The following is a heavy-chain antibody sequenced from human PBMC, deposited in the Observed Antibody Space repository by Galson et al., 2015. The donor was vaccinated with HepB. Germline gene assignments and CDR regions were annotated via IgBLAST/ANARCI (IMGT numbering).Heavy chain of an antibody. J-gene: IGHJ4*02. CDR3: AKAIYGSGSYYRFPDY. CDR1: GFTFSSYA. CDR2: ISGSGGST. D-gene: IGHD3-10*01. V-gene: IGHV3-23*01. Sequence: SLRLSCAASGFTFSSYAMSWVRQAPGKGLEWVSAISGSGGSTYYADSVKGRFTISRDNSKNTLYLQMNSLRAEDTAVYYCAKAIYGSGSYYRFPDYWGQGTLVTVSS.